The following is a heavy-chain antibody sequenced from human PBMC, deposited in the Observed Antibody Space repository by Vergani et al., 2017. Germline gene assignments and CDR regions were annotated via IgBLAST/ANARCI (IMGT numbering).Heavy chain of an antibody. CDR3: AKDTHGDYAFDI. CDR1: GFTFSSYA. D-gene: IGHD4-17*01. V-gene: IGHV3-23*01. CDR2: ISGSGGST. Sequence: EVQLLESGGGLVQPGGSLRLSCAASGFTFSSYAMSWVRQAPGKGLEWVSAISGSGGSTYYADSVKGRFTISRDNAKNSLYLQMNSLRAEDTALYYCAKDTHGDYAFDIWGQGTMVTVSS. J-gene: IGHJ3*02.